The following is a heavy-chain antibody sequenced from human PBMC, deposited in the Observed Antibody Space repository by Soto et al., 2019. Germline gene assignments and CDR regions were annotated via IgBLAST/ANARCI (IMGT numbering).Heavy chain of an antibody. V-gene: IGHV1-18*04. J-gene: IGHJ4*02. CDR3: TRAGASDWNYVSTSS. CDR2: ISAKSGNT. CDR1: GYTFTTSG. D-gene: IGHD1-7*01. Sequence: QLVQSGAEVKKPGSSVKVSCKASGYTFTTSGFNWVRQAPGQGLERMGWISAKSGNTNHAQKLQGRVTMTTDTTTSTVYMELKSLTSDDTAIYYCTRAGASDWNYVSTSSWGQGTLVTVSS.